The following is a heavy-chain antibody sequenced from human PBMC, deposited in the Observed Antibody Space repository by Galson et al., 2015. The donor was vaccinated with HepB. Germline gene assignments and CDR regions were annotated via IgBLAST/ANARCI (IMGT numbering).Heavy chain of an antibody. D-gene: IGHD2-15*01. J-gene: IGHJ4*02. V-gene: IGHV3-23*01. Sequence: SLRLSCAASGFTFSSYAMSWVRQAPGKGLEWVSAISGSGGSTYYADSVKGRFTISRDNSKNTLYLQMNSLRAEDTAVYYCANSGHFTPYFDYWGQGTLVTVSS. CDR1: GFTFSSYA. CDR3: ANSGHFTPYFDY. CDR2: ISGSGGST.